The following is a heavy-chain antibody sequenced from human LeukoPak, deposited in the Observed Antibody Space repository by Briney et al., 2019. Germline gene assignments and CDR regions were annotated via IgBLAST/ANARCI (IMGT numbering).Heavy chain of an antibody. J-gene: IGHJ3*02. Sequence: SETLSLTCTVSGGSISSYYWSWIRQPPGKGLEWIGYIYYSGSTNCNPSLKSRVTISVDTSKNQFSLKLSSVTAADTAVYYCARTDTYYYDSSGHDAFDIWGQGTMVTVSS. D-gene: IGHD3-22*01. V-gene: IGHV4-59*08. CDR2: IYYSGST. CDR3: ARTDTYYYDSSGHDAFDI. CDR1: GGSISSYY.